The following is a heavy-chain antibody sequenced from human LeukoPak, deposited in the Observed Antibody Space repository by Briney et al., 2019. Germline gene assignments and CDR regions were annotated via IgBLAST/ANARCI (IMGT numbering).Heavy chain of an antibody. CDR3: ATSDYDFWSGLDY. CDR1: GFTFSNYA. Sequence: GGSLRLSCAASGFTFSNYAMRWVRQAPGKGLEWVSGISGSGDSTYYADSVKGRFTISRDNSKNTLYLQMNSLRAEDTAVYYCATSDYDFWSGLDYWGQGTLVTVSS. J-gene: IGHJ4*02. V-gene: IGHV3-23*01. CDR2: ISGSGDST. D-gene: IGHD3-3*01.